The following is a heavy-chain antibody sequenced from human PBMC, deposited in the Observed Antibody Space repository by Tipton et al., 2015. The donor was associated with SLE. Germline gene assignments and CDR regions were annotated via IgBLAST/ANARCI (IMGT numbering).Heavy chain of an antibody. J-gene: IGHJ3*01. V-gene: IGHV4-61*01. CDR3: ATVDYFDSGDAFDF. CDR1: GGSISSGSYP. Sequence: TLSLTCTVSGGSISSGSYPWSWIRQPPGKGLEWIGYIDDSGNTDYTPSLKSRVTISVDTSKNQFSLKLNSVTAADTAVYYCATVDYFDSGDAFDFWGHGSMVTVSS. D-gene: IGHD3-22*01. CDR2: IDDSGNT.